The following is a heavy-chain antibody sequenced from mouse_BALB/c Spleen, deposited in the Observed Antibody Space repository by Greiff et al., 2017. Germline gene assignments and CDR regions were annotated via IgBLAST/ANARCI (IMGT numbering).Heavy chain of an antibody. CDR1: GFSLTSYG. CDR3: ARGGGITRVLYYAMDY. J-gene: IGHJ4*01. Sequence: QVQLKESGPGLVAPSQSLSITCTVSGFSLTSYGVHWVRQPPGKGLEWLGVIWDGGSTNYNSALMSRLSISKDNSKSQVFLKMNSLQTDDTAIYYCARGGGITRVLYYAMDYWGQGTSVTVSS. V-gene: IGHV2-9*02. CDR2: IWDGGST. D-gene: IGHD2-4*01.